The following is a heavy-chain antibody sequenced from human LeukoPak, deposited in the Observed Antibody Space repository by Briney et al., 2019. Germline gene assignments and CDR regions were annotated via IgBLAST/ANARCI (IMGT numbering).Heavy chain of an antibody. Sequence: GGSPRLSCATSGFTFTTYWMTWVRQAPGKGLEWVANIKTDGSQKNYVDSVKGRFTISRDNAKNSLYLQMNSLRAEDTAVYYCAREVVCSSTSCYPLTPHNWFDPWGQGTLVTVSS. CDR1: GFTFTTYW. J-gene: IGHJ5*02. V-gene: IGHV3-7*03. CDR3: AREVVCSSTSCYPLTPHNWFDP. D-gene: IGHD2-2*01. CDR2: IKTDGSQK.